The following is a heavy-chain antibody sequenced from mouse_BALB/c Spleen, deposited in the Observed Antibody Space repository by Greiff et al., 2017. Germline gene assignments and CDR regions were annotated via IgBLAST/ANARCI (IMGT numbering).Heavy chain of an antibody. V-gene: IGHV5-17*02. CDR2: ISSGSSTI. J-gene: IGHJ4*01. CDR3: AYGYDNYAMDY. D-gene: IGHD2-2*01. CDR1: GFTFSSFG. Sequence: EVQGVESGGGLVQPGGSRKLSCAASGFTFSSFGMHWVRQAPEKGLEWVAYISSGSSTIYYADTVKGRFTISRDNPKNTLFLQMTSLRSEDTAMYYCAYGYDNYAMDYWGQGTSVTVSS.